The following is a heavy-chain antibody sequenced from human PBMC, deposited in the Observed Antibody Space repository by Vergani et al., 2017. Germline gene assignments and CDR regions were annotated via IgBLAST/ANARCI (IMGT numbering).Heavy chain of an antibody. V-gene: IGHV4-59*01. CDR1: GGSISSYY. CDR3: ARGFRGGYYGSDY. D-gene: IGHD1-26*01. J-gene: IGHJ4*02. CDR2: IYYSGST. Sequence: QVQLQESGPGLVKPSETLSLTCTVPGGSISSYYWSWIRQPPGKGLERIGYIYYSGSTNYNHSLKSRVTISVDTSKNQFSLKLSSVTDADTAVYYCARGFRGGYYGSDYWGQGTLVTVSS.